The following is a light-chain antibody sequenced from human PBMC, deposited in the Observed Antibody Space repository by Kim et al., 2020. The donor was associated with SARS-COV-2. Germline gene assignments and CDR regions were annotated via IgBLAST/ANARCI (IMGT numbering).Light chain of an antibody. CDR2: QDN. Sequence: SYELTQPPSVSVSPGQTASITCSGDKLGDKFASWYQQRPGQSPVLVMYQDNKRPSGVPERFSGSNSGNTATLTISGTQTLDEADYYCQTWESNTGVFGTGTKVTVL. CDR1: KLGDKF. V-gene: IGLV3-1*01. CDR3: QTWESNTGV. J-gene: IGLJ1*01.